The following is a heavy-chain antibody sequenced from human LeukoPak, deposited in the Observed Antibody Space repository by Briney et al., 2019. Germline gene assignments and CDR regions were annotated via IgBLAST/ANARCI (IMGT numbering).Heavy chain of an antibody. CDR3: AKKMATSPNWFDP. CDR1: GITFSTYA. D-gene: IGHD5-24*01. V-gene: IGHV3-23*01. J-gene: IGHJ5*02. CDR2: ISSSGSST. Sequence: GGSLRLSCVASGITFSTYAMSWVRQAPGKGLEWVSVISSSGSSTYYADSVKGRFTISRDNLKNTLYLQMNSLRAEDTAVYYCAKKMATSPNWFDPWGQGTLVTVSS.